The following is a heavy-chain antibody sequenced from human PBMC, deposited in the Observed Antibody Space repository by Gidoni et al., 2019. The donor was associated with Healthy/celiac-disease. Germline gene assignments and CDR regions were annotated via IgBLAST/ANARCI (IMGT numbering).Heavy chain of an antibody. Sequence: QVQLQQWGAGLLKPSETLSLTCAVYGGSFSCYYWSWIRQPPGKGLEWIGEINHSGSTNYNPSLKSRVTISVDTSKNQFSLKLSSVTAADTAVYYCARGSGRSSWYAAKAYYFDYWGQGTLVTVSS. CDR1: GGSFSCYY. J-gene: IGHJ4*02. CDR2: INHSGST. V-gene: IGHV4-34*01. D-gene: IGHD6-13*01. CDR3: ARGSGRSSWYAAKAYYFDY.